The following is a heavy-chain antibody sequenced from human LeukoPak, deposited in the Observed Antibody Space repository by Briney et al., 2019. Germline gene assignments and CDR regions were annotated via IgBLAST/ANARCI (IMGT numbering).Heavy chain of an antibody. D-gene: IGHD2-21*02. CDR2: IRYDGSNK. V-gene: IGHV3-30*02. J-gene: IGHJ4*02. CDR1: GCFFSHHG. CDR3: ARGASDFYFDY. Sequence: PGGSLRLSCAASGCFFSHHGMQWVRQAPGTGLEWVAFIRYDGSNKYYADSVKGRFTISRDNSKNTLYLQMNSLRAEDTAVYFCARGASDFYFDYWGQGTLVTVSS.